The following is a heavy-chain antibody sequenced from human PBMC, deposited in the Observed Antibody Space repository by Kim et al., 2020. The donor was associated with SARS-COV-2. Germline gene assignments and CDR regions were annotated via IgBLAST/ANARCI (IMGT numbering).Heavy chain of an antibody. CDR2: IGTAGDT. CDR3: ARFDILTGFDY. V-gene: IGHV3-13*01. Sequence: GGSLRLSCAASGFTFSSYDMHWVRQATGKGLEWVSAIGTAGDTYYPGSVKGRFTISRENAKNSLYLQMNSLRAGDTAVYYCARFDILTGFDYWGQGTLVTVSS. J-gene: IGHJ4*02. D-gene: IGHD3-9*01. CDR1: GFTFSSYD.